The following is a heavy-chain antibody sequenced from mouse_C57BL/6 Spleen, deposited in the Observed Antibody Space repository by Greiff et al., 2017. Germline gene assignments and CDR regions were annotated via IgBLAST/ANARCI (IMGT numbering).Heavy chain of an antibody. D-gene: IGHD1-1*01. J-gene: IGHJ4*01. CDR2: IRNKANGYTT. CDR1: GFTFTDYY. Sequence: EVMLVESGGGLVQPGGSLSLSCAASGFTFTDYYMSWVRQPPGQALEWLGFIRNKANGYTTEYSASVKGRFTISRDNSQSILYLQMNALRAEDSATYYCARSTYYYGSEGAMDYWGQGTSVTVSS. V-gene: IGHV7-3*01. CDR3: ARSTYYYGSEGAMDY.